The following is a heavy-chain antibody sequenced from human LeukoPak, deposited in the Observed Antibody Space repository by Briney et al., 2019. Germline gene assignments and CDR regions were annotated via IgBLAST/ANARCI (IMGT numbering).Heavy chain of an antibody. D-gene: IGHD3-9*01. CDR3: AKRRLLRRYFDPDYYFDY. CDR1: GFTFSSYA. CDR2: ISGSGGST. V-gene: IGHV3-23*01. Sequence: GGSPRLSCAASGFTFSSYAMSWVRQAPGKGLEWVSAISGSGGSTYYADSVKGRSTISRDNSKNTLYLQMNSLRAEDTAVYYCAKRRLLRRYFDPDYYFDYWGQGTLVTVSS. J-gene: IGHJ4*02.